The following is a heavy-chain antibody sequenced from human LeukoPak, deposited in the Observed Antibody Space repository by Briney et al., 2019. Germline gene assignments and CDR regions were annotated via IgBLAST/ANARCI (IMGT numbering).Heavy chain of an antibody. J-gene: IGHJ4*02. V-gene: IGHV3-11*01. Sequence: GGSVRRSRSASGFTFSDYFLMWMRPAPGKGLEWCLNNSSSGSTIYYADTAKVRLTISTDNAKISLNLQMNSLTAEDTAEYYCARDKYGWLQFYYFDYWGQGTLVTVSS. CDR1: GFTFSDYF. CDR2: NSSSGSTI. D-gene: IGHD2-8*02. CDR3: ARDKYGWLQFYYFDY.